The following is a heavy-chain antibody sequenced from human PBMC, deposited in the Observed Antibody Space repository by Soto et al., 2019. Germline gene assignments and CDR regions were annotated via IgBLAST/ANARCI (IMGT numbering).Heavy chain of an antibody. CDR1: GGTFSSYA. V-gene: IGHV1-69*13. D-gene: IGHD1-7*01. J-gene: IGHJ6*02. Sequence: ASVKVSCKASGGTFSSYAISWVRQAPGQGLEWMGGIIPIFGTANYAQKFQGRVTITADESTSTAYMELSSLRSEDTAVYYCARDPQLHYYYYGMDVWGQRTTVTVSS. CDR3: ARDPQLHYYYYGMDV. CDR2: IIPIFGTA.